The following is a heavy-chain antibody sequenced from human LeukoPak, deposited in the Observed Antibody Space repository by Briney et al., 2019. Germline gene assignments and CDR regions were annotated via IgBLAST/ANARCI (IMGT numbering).Heavy chain of an antibody. J-gene: IGHJ6*03. CDR3: ATQAPTQYSGGWVGWGYYYYYYMDV. CDR1: GYTLTELS. D-gene: IGHD6-19*01. Sequence: ASVKVSCKVSGYTLTELSMHWVRQAPGKGLEWMGGFDPEDGETIYAQKFQGRVTMTEDTSTDTAYMELSSLRSEDTAVYYCATQAPTQYSGGWVGWGYYYYYYMDVWGKGTTVTVSS. V-gene: IGHV1-24*01. CDR2: FDPEDGET.